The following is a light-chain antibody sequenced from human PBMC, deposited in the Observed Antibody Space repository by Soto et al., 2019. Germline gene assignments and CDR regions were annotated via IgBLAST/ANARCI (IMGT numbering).Light chain of an antibody. CDR3: QQYNNWPRT. CDR1: HSVSTN. J-gene: IGKJ1*01. CDR2: GAS. V-gene: IGKV3-15*01. Sequence: IVMTQSPATLSVSPGERATLSCRASHSVSTNLAWYQQKPVQAPRLLIYGASTRATGIPARFSVSGSGTEVTLTISSLQSEDFAVYYCQQYNNWPRTFGQGTKVEIK.